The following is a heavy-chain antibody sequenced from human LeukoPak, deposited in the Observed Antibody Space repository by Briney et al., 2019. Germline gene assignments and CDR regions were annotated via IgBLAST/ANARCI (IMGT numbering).Heavy chain of an antibody. CDR2: MSYSGSTSGST. J-gene: IGHJ4*02. CDR1: GGSINSYS. CDR3: ARGYFPFDY. D-gene: IGHD3-9*01. V-gene: IGHV4-59*01. Sequence: SETLSLTCSVSGGSINSYSWSWIRQPPGKGLEWIGYMSYSGSTSGSTGSHPSLRSRVTMSVDMSKNQFFLKLTSLTAADTAVYYCARGYFPFDYWGRGTLVTVSP.